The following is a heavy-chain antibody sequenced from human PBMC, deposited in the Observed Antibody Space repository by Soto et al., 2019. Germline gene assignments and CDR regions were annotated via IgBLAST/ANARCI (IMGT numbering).Heavy chain of an antibody. Sequence: PSETLSLTCAVSGGSISSSSYYWGWIRQPPGKGLEWIGSIYYSGSTYYNPSLKSRVTISVDTSKNQFSLKLSSVTAADTAMYYCARRVFTSSAFDIWGQGTMVTVSS. CDR3: ARRVFTSSAFDI. V-gene: IGHV4-39*01. D-gene: IGHD6-13*01. J-gene: IGHJ3*02. CDR2: IYYSGST. CDR1: GGSISSSSYY.